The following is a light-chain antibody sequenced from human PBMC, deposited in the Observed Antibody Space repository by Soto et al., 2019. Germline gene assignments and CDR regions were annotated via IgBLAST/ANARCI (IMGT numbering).Light chain of an antibody. V-gene: IGKV3D-20*02. CDR2: GAS. CDR1: QSVSSNY. CDR3: QQRNVWPPIN. Sequence: EILLTQSPGTLSLSPGEMATLSCRASQSVSSNYLAWYQQKPGQAPRILIFGASSRATGIPDRFSGSRSGTEFTLTIKNLEPEDFAVYYCQQRNVWPPINCGQGTRREIK. J-gene: IGKJ5*01.